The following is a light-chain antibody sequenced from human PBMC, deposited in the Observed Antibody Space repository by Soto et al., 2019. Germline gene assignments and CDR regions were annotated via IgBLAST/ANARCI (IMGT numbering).Light chain of an antibody. CDR2: FGS. CDR3: QQADSFPLT. Sequence: DIQMTQSPSSVSASVGDRVTLTCRASQDIGNLLAWYQQKPGKAPKLLIYFGSNLQTGVPSRFSGSGSGTDFTLTISSLQPEDLVTYYCQQADSFPLTFGRGTRVEIK. V-gene: IGKV1-12*01. J-gene: IGKJ4*01. CDR1: QDIGNL.